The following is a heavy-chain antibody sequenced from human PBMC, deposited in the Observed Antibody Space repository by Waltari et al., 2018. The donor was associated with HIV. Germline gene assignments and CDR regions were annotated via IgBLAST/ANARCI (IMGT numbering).Heavy chain of an antibody. CDR2: IYYSGST. V-gene: IGHV4-59*01. J-gene: IGHJ2*01. CDR1: GGSISSYY. Sequence: QVQLQESGPGLVKPSETLSLTCTVSGGSISSYYWSWIRQPPGKGLEWIGYIYYSGSTNYNPSLKSRVTISVDTSKNQCSLKLSSVTAADTAVYYCARLYCSSTSCYPYWYFDLWGRGTLVTVSS. D-gene: IGHD2-2*01. CDR3: ARLYCSSTSCYPYWYFDL.